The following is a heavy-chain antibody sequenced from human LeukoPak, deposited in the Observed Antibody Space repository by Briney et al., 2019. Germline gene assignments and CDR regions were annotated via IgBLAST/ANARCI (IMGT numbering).Heavy chain of an antibody. CDR2: IYPGDSDT. CDR3: ARRGFGELYGYYFDY. J-gene: IGHJ4*02. V-gene: IGHV5-51*01. D-gene: IGHD3-10*01. Sequence: GESLKISCKGSGYSFTSYWIGWVRQMPGKGLEWMGIIYPGDSDTRYSPSFQGQVTISADKSISTAYLQWSSLKASDTAMYYCARRGFGELYGYYFDYWGQGTLVTVSS. CDR1: GYSFTSYW.